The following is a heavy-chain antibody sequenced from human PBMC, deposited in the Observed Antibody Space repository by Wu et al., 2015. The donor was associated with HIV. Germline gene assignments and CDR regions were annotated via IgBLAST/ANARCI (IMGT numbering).Heavy chain of an antibody. D-gene: IGHD3/OR15-3a*01. CDR1: GYTFTDHY. CDR2: IRPDSGAT. CDR3: ARDLGNDFAVRGYYWYMDV. V-gene: IGHV1-2*02. Sequence: QFQLVQSGAEVKKPGASVSVSCQTSGYTFTDHYIHWVRQAPGQGLEWMGWIRPDSGATHYAEKFQDRVTMTRDASISTAYMQLNRLRSDDTAVYFCARDLGNDFAVRGYYWYMDVWGRGTAITVSS. J-gene: IGHJ6*03.